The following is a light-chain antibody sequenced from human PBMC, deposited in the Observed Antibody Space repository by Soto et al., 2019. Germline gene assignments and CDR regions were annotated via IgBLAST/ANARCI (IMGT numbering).Light chain of an antibody. Sequence: EMGVTQSPGTLSLSPGERATLSCRASQTISSSFLAWYQQKPDQDPRLLIYRASRRAPGIPDRFSGSGSWTDFTLTISRLEPEDFAVYYCHQFGSSPLDTFGPGTKVEIK. J-gene: IGKJ3*01. CDR3: HQFGSSPLDT. CDR1: QTISSSF. CDR2: RAS. V-gene: IGKV3-20*01.